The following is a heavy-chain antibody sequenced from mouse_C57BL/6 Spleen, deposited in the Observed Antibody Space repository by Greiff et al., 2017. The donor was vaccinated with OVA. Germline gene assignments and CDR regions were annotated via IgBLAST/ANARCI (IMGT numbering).Heavy chain of an antibody. J-gene: IGHJ2*01. CDR3: ARWYYGSSLREYFDY. CDR1: GYAFSSSW. V-gene: IGHV1-82*01. D-gene: IGHD1-1*01. Sequence: QVQLQQSGPELVKPGASVKISCKASGYAFSSSWMNWVKQRPGKGLEWIGRIYPGDGDTNYNGKFKGKATLTADKSSSTAYMQLSSLTSEDSAVYFCARWYYGSSLREYFDYWGQGTTLTVSS. CDR2: IYPGDGDT.